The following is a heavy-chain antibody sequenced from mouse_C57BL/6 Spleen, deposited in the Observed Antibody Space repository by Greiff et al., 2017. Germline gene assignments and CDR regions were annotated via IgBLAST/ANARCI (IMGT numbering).Heavy chain of an antibody. V-gene: IGHV14-2*01. Sequence: EVQLPQSGAELVKPGASVKLSCTASGFNIKDYYMHWVQQRTEQGLEWIGRIDPEDGETKSAPQFPGKATLTADKSSSTAYRQLSSLTSEDTAVYYCARIYGSRAYYFDFWGTGTTLTVSS. J-gene: IGHJ2*01. CDR1: GFNIKDYY. CDR3: ARIYGSRAYYFDF. CDR2: IDPEDGET. D-gene: IGHD1-1*01.